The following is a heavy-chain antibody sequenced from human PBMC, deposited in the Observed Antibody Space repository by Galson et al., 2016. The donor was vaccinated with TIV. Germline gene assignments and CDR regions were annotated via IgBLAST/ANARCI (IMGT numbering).Heavy chain of an antibody. CDR1: GSIFSSYT. V-gene: IGHV1-69*02. D-gene: IGHD6-6*01. CDR2: IIPIIGMT. CDR3: ARAGVGAARDGGVY. J-gene: IGHJ4*02. Sequence: SVKVSCKASGSIFSSYTIFWVRQAPGQGLEWMGRIIPIIGMTNYAQKFQGRVTITADTSTNTAYMELGSLRSEDTAIYYCARAGVGAARDGGVYWGQGTLVTVSS.